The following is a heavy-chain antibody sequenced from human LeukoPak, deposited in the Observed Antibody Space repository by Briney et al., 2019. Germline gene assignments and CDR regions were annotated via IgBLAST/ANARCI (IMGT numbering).Heavy chain of an antibody. Sequence: ASVKVSCKASGYIFTSYGITWVRQAPGQGLEWMGRITTFNDNTVLAEKFRGRVTMTTDTTTAYMTLRRLRSDDTAVYYCARSGSSSWSSLFDYWGQGSLVIVSS. CDR2: ITTFNDNT. V-gene: IGHV1-18*01. D-gene: IGHD6-13*01. J-gene: IGHJ4*02. CDR3: ARSGSSSWSSLFDY. CDR1: GYIFTSYG.